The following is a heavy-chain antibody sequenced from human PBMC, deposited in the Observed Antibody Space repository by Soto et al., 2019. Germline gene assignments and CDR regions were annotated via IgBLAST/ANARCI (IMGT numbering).Heavy chain of an antibody. D-gene: IGHD2-2*01. J-gene: IGHJ5*02. Sequence: GGSLRLSCAASGFTFSSYAMSWVRQAPGKGLEWVSAISGSGGSTYYADSVKGRFTISRDNSKNTLYLQMNSLRAEDTAVYYCAKDPVVVPAAKYWFDPWGQGTLVTVSS. CDR2: ISGSGGST. V-gene: IGHV3-23*01. CDR1: GFTFSSYA. CDR3: AKDPVVVPAAKYWFDP.